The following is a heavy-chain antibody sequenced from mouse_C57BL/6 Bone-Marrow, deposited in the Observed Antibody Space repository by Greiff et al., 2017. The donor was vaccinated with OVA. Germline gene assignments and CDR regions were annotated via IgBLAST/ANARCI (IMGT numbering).Heavy chain of an antibody. CDR3: PIYYYGSGYCDV. CDR2: IYPRSGNT. D-gene: IGHD1-1*01. J-gene: IGHJ1*03. Sequence: QVQLQQSGAELARPGASVKLSCKASGYTFTSYGISWVKQRTGQGLEWIGEIYPRSGNTYYNEKFKGKATLTADKSSSTAYMELRSLTSEDSAVYFCPIYYYGSGYCDVWGTGTTVTVSS. V-gene: IGHV1-81*01. CDR1: GYTFTSYG.